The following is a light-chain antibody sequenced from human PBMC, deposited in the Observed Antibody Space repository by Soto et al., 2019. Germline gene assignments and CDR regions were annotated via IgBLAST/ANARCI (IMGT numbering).Light chain of an antibody. J-gene: IGLJ2*01. V-gene: IGLV1-40*01. Sequence: QSVLTQPPSVSGAPGQRVTISCTGSSSNIGAGHDVHWYQHSPGTAPKLLIYRFNNRPSGVPDRFSGSKSGTSASLAISGLQAEDAADYYCQSFDTSLSGSVVFGGGTKLTVL. CDR1: SSNIGAGHD. CDR3: QSFDTSLSGSVV. CDR2: RFN.